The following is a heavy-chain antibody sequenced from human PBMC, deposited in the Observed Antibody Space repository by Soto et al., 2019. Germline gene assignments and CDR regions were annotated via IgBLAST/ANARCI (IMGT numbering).Heavy chain of an antibody. J-gene: IGHJ4*02. D-gene: IGHD3-9*01. CDR3: AMQLRYFDWLPDY. V-gene: IGHV3-23*01. CDR1: GFTFSSYA. Sequence: LRLSCAASGFTFSSYAMSWVRQAPGKGLEWVSAISGSGGSTYYADSVKGRFTISRDNSKNTLYLQMNSLRAEDTAVYYCAMQLRYFDWLPDYWGQGTLVTVS. CDR2: ISGSGGST.